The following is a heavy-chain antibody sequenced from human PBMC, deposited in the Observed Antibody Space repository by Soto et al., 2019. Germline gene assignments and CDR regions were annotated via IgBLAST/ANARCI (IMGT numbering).Heavy chain of an antibody. V-gene: IGHV3-23*01. D-gene: IGHD1-1*01. CDR2: ISGSGGST. J-gene: IGHJ6*02. CDR1: GFTFSSYA. Sequence: GGSLRLSYAASGFTFSSYAMSWVRQAPGKGLEWVSAISGSGGSTYYADSVKGRFTISRDNSKNTLYLQMNSLRAEDTAVYYCAKGGPERLFYYYYGMDVWGQGTTVTVSS. CDR3: AKGGPERLFYYYYGMDV.